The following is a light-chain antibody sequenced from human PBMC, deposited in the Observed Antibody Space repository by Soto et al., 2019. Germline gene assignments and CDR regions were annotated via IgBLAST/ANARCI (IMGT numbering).Light chain of an antibody. CDR2: GAC. Sequence: IVMTQSPATLSVSPGEGVTLSCRASQSVRSHLAWYQQKPGQAPRLLIYGACSRATGIPDRFSGSGSGTDFTLTISRLEPEDFAVYYCQQYGSSPRTFGQGTKVDTK. CDR1: QSVRSH. J-gene: IGKJ1*01. V-gene: IGKV3-20*01. CDR3: QQYGSSPRT.